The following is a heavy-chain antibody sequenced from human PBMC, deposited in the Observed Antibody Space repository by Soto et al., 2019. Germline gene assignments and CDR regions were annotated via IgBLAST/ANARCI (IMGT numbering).Heavy chain of an antibody. CDR2: IGTAGDT. CDR1: GFTFSSYD. D-gene: IGHD3-22*01. J-gene: IGHJ3*02. V-gene: IGHV3-13*01. CDR3: ARSFSSGYYDAFDI. Sequence: VFLRLACAASGFTFSSYDMHCVRQATGKGLEWVSAIGTAGDTYYPGSVKGRFTISRENAKNSLYLQMNSLRAGDTAVYYCARSFSSGYYDAFDIWGQGTMVTVSS.